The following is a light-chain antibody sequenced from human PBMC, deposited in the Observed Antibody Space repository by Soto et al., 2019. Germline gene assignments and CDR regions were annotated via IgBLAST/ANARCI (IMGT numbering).Light chain of an antibody. CDR2: AAS. J-gene: IGKJ4*01. Sequence: EIVLTQSPATLSLSPGARATLSCRASQSVSSYLAWYQQKPGQAPRLLIYAASHRATGIPTRFSGSGSGTDFTLTISSLEPEDFAVYYCQQRSDWPPSLTFGGGTKVDIK. V-gene: IGKV3-11*01. CDR1: QSVSSY. CDR3: QQRSDWPPSLT.